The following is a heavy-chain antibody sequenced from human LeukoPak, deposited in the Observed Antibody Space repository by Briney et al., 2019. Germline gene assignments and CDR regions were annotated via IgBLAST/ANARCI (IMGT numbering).Heavy chain of an antibody. D-gene: IGHD3-22*01. CDR2: INHSGST. J-gene: IGHJ4*02. CDR1: GGPFSGYY. CDR3: ARGPIYYYDSSGYHSPFDY. Sequence: PSETLSLTCAVYGGPFSGYYWSWIRQPPGKGLEWIGEINHSGSTNYNPSLKSRVTISVDTSKNQFSLKLSSVTAADTAVYYCARGPIYYYDSSGYHSPFDYWGQGTLVTVSS. V-gene: IGHV4-34*01.